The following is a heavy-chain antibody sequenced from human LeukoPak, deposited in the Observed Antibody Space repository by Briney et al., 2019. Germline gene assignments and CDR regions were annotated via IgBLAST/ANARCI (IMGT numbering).Heavy chain of an antibody. Sequence: GGSLRLSCAASGFTFSSYSMNWVRQAPGKGLEGVSYISSSSSTIYYADSVKGRFTISRDNAKNSLYLQMNSLRAEDTAVYYCARDYQPGYYGSGSYYRQAFDYWGQGTLVTVSS. D-gene: IGHD3-10*01. CDR2: ISSSSSTI. V-gene: IGHV3-48*01. CDR3: ARDYQPGYYGSGSYYRQAFDY. J-gene: IGHJ4*02. CDR1: GFTFSSYS.